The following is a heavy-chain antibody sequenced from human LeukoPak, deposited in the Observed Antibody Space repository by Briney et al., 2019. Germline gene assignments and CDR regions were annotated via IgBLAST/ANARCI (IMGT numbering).Heavy chain of an antibody. D-gene: IGHD2-2*01. V-gene: IGHV3-23*01. CDR2: ISGSGGST. J-gene: IGHJ4*02. CDR3: AEDCSSTSCYAPHFDY. Sequence: GGSLRLSCAASGFTFSSYAMSWVRQAPGKGLEWVSGISGSGGSTYYADSVKGRFTISRDNSKNRLYLQMNSLRAEDTAVYYCAEDCSSTSCYAPHFDYWGQGTLVTVSS. CDR1: GFTFSSYA.